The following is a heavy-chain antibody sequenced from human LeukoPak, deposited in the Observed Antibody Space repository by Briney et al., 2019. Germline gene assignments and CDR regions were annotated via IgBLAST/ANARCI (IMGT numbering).Heavy chain of an antibody. V-gene: IGHV1-46*01. Sequence: GASVKVSCKASGYTFTSYYMHWVRQPPGQGLEWMVIINPSGGSTSYAQKFQGRVTMTSDTSTSTVYMELSSLRSEDTAVYYCARLMVRGVSPCGMDVWGQGTTVTVSS. J-gene: IGHJ6*02. D-gene: IGHD3-10*01. CDR3: ARLMVRGVSPCGMDV. CDR2: INPSGGST. CDR1: GYTFTSYY.